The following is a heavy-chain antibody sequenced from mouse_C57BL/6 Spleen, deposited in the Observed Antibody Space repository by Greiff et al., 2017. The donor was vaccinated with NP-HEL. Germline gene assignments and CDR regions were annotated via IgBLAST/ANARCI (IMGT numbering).Heavy chain of an antibody. V-gene: IGHV6-3*01. J-gene: IGHJ1*03. D-gene: IGHD1-1*01. CDR3: TGGLYYYGSSHWYFDV. CDR2: IRLKSDNYAT. Sequence: EVKLQESGGGLVQPGGSMKLSCVASGFTFSNYWMNWVRQSPEKGLEWVAQIRLKSDNYATHYAESVKGRFTISRDDSKSSVYLQMNNLRAEDTGIYYCTGGLYYYGSSHWYFDVWGTGTTVTVSS. CDR1: GFTFSNYW.